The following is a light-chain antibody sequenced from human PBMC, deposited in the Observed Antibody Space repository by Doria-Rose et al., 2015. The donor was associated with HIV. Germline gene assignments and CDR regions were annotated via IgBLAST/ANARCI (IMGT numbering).Light chain of an antibody. Sequence: PKPLIYDDSNRPSAVTNRISGSKTGNTASLNISGLQAEDEADYYCSAYTTSSTLVFGGGTKLTVL. CDR2: DDS. J-gene: IGLJ3*02. V-gene: IGLV2-14*03. CDR3: SAYTTSSTLV.